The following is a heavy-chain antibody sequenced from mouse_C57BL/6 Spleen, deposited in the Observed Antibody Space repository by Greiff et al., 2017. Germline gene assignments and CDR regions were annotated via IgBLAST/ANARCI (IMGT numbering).Heavy chain of an antibody. J-gene: IGHJ2*01. CDR2: INYDGSST. D-gene: IGHD1-1*01. CDR1: GFTFSDYY. CDR3: ARVITTVEGYFDY. Sequence: EVKLMESEGGLVQPGSSMKLSCTASGFTFSDYYMAWVRQVPEKGLEWVANINYDGSSTYYLDSLKSRFIISRDNAKNILYLQMSSLKSEDTATYYCARVITTVEGYFDYWGQGTTLTVSS. V-gene: IGHV5-16*01.